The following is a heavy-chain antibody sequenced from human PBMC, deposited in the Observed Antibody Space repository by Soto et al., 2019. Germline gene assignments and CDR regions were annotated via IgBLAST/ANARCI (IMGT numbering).Heavy chain of an antibody. V-gene: IGHV3-53*01. CDR3: AREGGSYGPFDC. D-gene: IGHD3-10*01. J-gene: IGHJ4*02. CDR1: GFTFISYA. Sequence: GGSLRLSCAASGFTFISYAMSWVRQAPGKGLEWVSVIYSGGGTYYAESVKGRFTISRDNSKNTLYLQVNTLRAEDTAVYYCAREGGSYGPFDCWGQGTLVTVSS. CDR2: IYSGGGT.